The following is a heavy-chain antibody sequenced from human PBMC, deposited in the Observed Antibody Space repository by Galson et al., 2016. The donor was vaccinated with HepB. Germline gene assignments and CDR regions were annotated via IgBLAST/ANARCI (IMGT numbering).Heavy chain of an antibody. CDR2: ISGDGGRT. V-gene: IGHV3-23*01. CDR3: ARISDDIVIVPTAYFDY. J-gene: IGHJ4*02. CDR1: GFSVSTYA. Sequence: SLRLSCAASGFSVSTYAMSWVRQAPGKGLEWVSSISGDGGRTYYADSVKGRFTISRDNSKNTLYLQMNSLRAEDTAVYYCARISDDIVIVPTAYFDYWGQGTLVTVSS. D-gene: IGHD2-2*01.